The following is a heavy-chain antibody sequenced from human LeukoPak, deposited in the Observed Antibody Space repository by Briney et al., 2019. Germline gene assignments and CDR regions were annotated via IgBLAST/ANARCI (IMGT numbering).Heavy chain of an antibody. V-gene: IGHV1-2*02. CDR3: ARNLDTPYYYYYMDV. CDR1: GYTFTGYY. Sequence: ASVKVSCKASGYTFTGYYMHWVRQAPGQGLEWMGWINPNSGGTNYAQKFQGRVTMTRDTSISTAYMELSRLRSDDTAVYYCARNLDTPYYYYYMDVWGKGTTVTVSS. J-gene: IGHJ6*03. CDR2: INPNSGGT.